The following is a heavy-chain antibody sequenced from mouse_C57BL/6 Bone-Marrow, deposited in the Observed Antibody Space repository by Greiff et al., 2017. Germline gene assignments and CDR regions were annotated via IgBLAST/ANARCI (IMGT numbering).Heavy chain of an antibody. D-gene: IGHD2-5*01. J-gene: IGHJ3*01. V-gene: IGHV1-7*01. CDR1: GYTFTSYW. CDR2: INPSSGFT. Sequence: QVQLQQSGAELAKPGASVQLSCKASGYTFTSYWLHWVKQRPGQGQEWIGYINPSSGFTKYNQKFKDKATLTADKSSSTAYMQLSSLTYEDSAVYYCARGSSNYAWFAYWGQGTLVTVSA. CDR3: ARGSSNYAWFAY.